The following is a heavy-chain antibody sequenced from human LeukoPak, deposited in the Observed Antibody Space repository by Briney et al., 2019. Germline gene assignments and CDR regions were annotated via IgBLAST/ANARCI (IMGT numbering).Heavy chain of an antibody. CDR2: INHSGST. CDR3: ARATYYYDSSGSRYFDY. Sequence: SETLSLTCAVYGGSFTVYYWGWIRQPSGKGLEWIGEINHSGSTNYNPSLKSRVTISVDTSKNQFSLRLRSVTAEDTAGYYCARATYYYDSSGSRYFDYWGKGTMVTVSS. J-gene: IGHJ4*02. CDR1: GGSFTVYY. V-gene: IGHV4-34*01. D-gene: IGHD3-22*01.